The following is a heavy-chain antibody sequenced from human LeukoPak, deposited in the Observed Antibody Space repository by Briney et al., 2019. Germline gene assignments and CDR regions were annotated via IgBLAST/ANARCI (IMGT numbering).Heavy chain of an antibody. CDR1: GGSISSYY. CDR3: ARYIPSCGGNCNDGFDI. V-gene: IGHV4-4*07. Sequence: SETLSLTCTVSGGSISSYYWSWIRQPAGKGLEWIGRIYTSGSTNYNPSLKSRVTMSVDTSKNQFSLKLSSVTAADTAVYYCARYIPSCGGNCNDGFDIWGQGTMVSVSS. CDR2: IYTSGST. J-gene: IGHJ3*02. D-gene: IGHD2-21*01.